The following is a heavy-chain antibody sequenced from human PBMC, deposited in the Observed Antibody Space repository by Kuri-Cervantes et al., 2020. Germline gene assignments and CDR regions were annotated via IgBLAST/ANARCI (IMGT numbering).Heavy chain of an antibody. V-gene: IGHV3-66*01. CDR3: ARDPPLKVGATSWFDP. CDR2: IYSGGST. CDR1: GFTVSSNY. Sequence: GESLKISCAASGFTVSSNYMSWVRQAPGKGLEWVSVIYSGGSTYYADSVKGRFTISRDNSKNTLYLQMNSLRAEDTAVYYCARDPPLKVGATSWFDPWGQGTLVTVSS. J-gene: IGHJ5*02. D-gene: IGHD1-26*01.